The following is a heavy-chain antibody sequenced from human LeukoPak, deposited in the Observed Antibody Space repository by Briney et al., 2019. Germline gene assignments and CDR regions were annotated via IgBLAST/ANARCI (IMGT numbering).Heavy chain of an antibody. J-gene: IGHJ4*02. CDR3: ANQGYSYGSNYFDY. V-gene: IGHV3-23*01. D-gene: IGHD5-18*01. CDR2: ISGSGVST. CDR1: GFTFSSYA. Sequence: PGGSLRLSCAASGFTFSSYAMSWVRQAPGKGLEWVSSISGSGVSTYYADSVRGRFTISRDNSKNTLYLQMNSLRAEDTAVYYCANQGYSYGSNYFDYWGQGTLVTVSS.